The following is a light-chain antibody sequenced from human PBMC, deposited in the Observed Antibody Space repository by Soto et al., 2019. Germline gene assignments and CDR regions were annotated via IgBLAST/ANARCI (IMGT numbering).Light chain of an antibody. CDR2: EVS. CDR3: TSYTSSNTWV. Sequence: QSALTQPASVSGSPGQSITISCTGTSSDIGGYSYVSWYQQHPGKAPKLMIFEVSNRPSGVSNRFSGSKSGNTASLTISGLQAEDEADYYCTSYTSSNTWVFGGGTNVTVL. CDR1: SSDIGGYSY. V-gene: IGLV2-14*01. J-gene: IGLJ3*02.